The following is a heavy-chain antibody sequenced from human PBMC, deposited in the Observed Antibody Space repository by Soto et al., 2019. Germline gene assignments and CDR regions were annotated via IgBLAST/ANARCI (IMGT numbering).Heavy chain of an antibody. J-gene: IGHJ4*02. D-gene: IGHD1-7*01. CDR3: AKYFNTGTSSTYDS. CDR2: ILGTGDRV. V-gene: IGHV3-23*01. Sequence: GGSLRLSCATSGFTFNTYGMAWVRQAPGKGLAWVSAILGTGDRVSYVDSVEGRFTISRDNSKNTLYLQMNSLRADDTAIYYCAKYFNTGTSSTYDSWGQGTLVTV. CDR1: GFTFNTYG.